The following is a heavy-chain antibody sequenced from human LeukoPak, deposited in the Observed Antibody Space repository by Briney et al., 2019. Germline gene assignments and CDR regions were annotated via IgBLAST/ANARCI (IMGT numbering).Heavy chain of an antibody. CDR2: INPNSGGT. V-gene: IGHV1-2*02. J-gene: IGHJ5*02. D-gene: IGHD6-13*01. CDR3: ARGYVSSSSWEDWFDP. Sequence: ASVKVSCKASGYTFTGFCIHWVRQAPGQGLEWMGWINPNSGGTNYAQKFQGRVTMTRDTSISTAYMELSRLRSDDTAVYYCARGYVSSSSWEDWFDPWGQGTLVTVSS. CDR1: GYTFTGFC.